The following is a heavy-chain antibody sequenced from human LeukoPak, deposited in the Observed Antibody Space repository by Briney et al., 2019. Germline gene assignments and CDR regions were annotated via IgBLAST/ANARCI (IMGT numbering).Heavy chain of an antibody. CDR3: ARLRGYTYGNPGY. D-gene: IGHD5-18*01. J-gene: IGHJ4*02. CDR1: GGSISSSSYY. CDR2: IYYSGDT. V-gene: IGHV4-39*01. Sequence: PSETLSLTCTVSGGSISSSSYYWGWIRQPPGKGLEWIGSIYYSGDTYYNPPLKSRVTISVDTSKNQFSLKLSSVTAADTALYYCARLRGYTYGNPGYWGQGSLVTVSS.